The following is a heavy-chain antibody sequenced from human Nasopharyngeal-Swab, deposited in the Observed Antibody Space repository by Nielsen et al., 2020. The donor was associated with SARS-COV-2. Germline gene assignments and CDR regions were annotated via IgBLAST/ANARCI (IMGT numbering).Heavy chain of an antibody. D-gene: IGHD2-8*02. J-gene: IGHJ4*02. CDR1: GITFTSHP. Sequence: GESLKISWAASGITFTSHPMNWVRQAPGKGLEWVSSISSSGTDITYTDSVKGRFTNSRDSAKKSLYLQMNSLGAEDTAVYYCTRDGSWATGGAFDYWGQGTLVTVSS. V-gene: IGHV3-21*01. CDR3: TRDGSWATGGAFDY. CDR2: ISSSGTDI.